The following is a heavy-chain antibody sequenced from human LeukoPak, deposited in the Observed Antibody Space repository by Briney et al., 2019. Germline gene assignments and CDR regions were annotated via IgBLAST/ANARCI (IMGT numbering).Heavy chain of an antibody. CDR2: ISTSGSNI. CDR3: ARDCWDYGSGSYCGIDY. Sequence: GGSLRLSCAASGFTFSNYEMSWVRQAPGKGLEWVSYISTSGSNIYYADSVKGRFTISRDNAKNSLYLQMNSLRAEDTTVYYCARDCWDYGSGSYCGIDYWGQGTLVTVSS. D-gene: IGHD3-10*01. V-gene: IGHV3-48*03. J-gene: IGHJ4*02. CDR1: GFTFSNYE.